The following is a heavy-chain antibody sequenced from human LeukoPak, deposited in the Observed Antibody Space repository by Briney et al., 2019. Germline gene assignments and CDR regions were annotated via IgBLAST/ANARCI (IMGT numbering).Heavy chain of an antibody. CDR2: VHHTGRT. CDR1: GGSISDSFEHY. D-gene: IGHD3-22*01. Sequence: SETLSLTCVVSGGSISDSFEHYWSWVRQPPGKGFEWIAEVHHTGRTIYSPSFARRVTISADTSKNQVSLKLTSVTAADTAMYYCARGSTYYESSGQVPFDYWGQGTLVTVSS. CDR3: ARGSTYYESSGQVPFDY. J-gene: IGHJ4*02. V-gene: IGHV4-4*02.